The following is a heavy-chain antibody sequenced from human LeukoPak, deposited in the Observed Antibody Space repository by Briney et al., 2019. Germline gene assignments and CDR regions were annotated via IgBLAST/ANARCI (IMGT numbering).Heavy chain of an antibody. CDR1: GYTFTSYG. J-gene: IGHJ5*02. CDR2: ISAYNGNT. CDR3: ASLRRDGYNSMWGSGWFDP. V-gene: IGHV1-18*01. D-gene: IGHD5-24*01. Sequence: ASVKVSCKASGYTFTSYGISWVRQAPGQGLEWMGWISAYNGNTNYAQKLQGRVTVTTDTSTSTAYMELRSLRSDDTAVYYCASLRRDGYNSMWGSGWFDPWGQGTLVTVSS.